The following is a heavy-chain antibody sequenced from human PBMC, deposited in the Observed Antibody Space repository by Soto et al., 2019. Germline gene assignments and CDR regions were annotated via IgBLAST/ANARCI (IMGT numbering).Heavy chain of an antibody. CDR1: GFTFTANS. V-gene: IGHV3-21*04. CDR3: ARWSYLDY. J-gene: IGHJ4*02. D-gene: IGHD3-3*01. Sequence: VASGGGLVKPGGSLRLSCVASGFTFTANSMNWVRRAPGKGLEWVSSISSSDGKTFYADSVKGRFSISRDTSQSTLYLQMNSLRADDTAMYYCARWSYLDYWGQGTRVTVSS. CDR2: ISSSDGKT.